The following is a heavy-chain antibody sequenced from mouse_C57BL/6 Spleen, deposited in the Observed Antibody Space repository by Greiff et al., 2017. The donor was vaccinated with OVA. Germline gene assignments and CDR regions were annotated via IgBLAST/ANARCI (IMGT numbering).Heavy chain of an antibody. J-gene: IGHJ3*01. Sequence: QVQLQQPGAELVRPGSSVKLSCKASGYTFTSYWMDWVKQRPGQGLEWIGNIYPSDSETHYNQKFKDKATLTVDKSSSTAYMQLSSLTSEYSAVYYCARDYYGSAWFAYWGQGTLVTVSA. CDR3: ARDYYGSAWFAY. V-gene: IGHV1-61*01. CDR2: IYPSDSET. D-gene: IGHD1-1*01. CDR1: GYTFTSYW.